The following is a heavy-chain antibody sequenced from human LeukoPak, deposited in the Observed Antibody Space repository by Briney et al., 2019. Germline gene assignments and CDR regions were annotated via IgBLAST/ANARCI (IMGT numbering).Heavy chain of an antibody. CDR3: ANPAQTYDFWSGYQIH. CDR2: IKSKTDGGTT. J-gene: IGHJ4*02. V-gene: IGHV3-15*01. Sequence: GGSLRLSCAASGFTFSNAWMSWVRQAPGKGLEWVGRIKSKTDGGTTDYAAPVKGRFTISRDNSKNTLYLQMNSLRAEDTAVYYCANPAQTYDFWSGYQIHWGQGTLVTVSS. D-gene: IGHD3-3*01. CDR1: GFTFSNAW.